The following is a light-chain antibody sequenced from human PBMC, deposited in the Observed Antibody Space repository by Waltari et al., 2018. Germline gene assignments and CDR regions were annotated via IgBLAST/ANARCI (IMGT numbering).Light chain of an antibody. J-gene: IGKJ2*01. CDR1: QTLSSW. Sequence: DIQMTQSPPTLSTSIGDRVTIPCRASQTLSSWLAWYQQKQGKAPKLLINTESSLESGVPSRFSGSGSGTEFTLTISSLQPDDFATYYCQQYDRLPVTFGQGTKLEIK. CDR3: QQYDRLPVT. V-gene: IGKV1-5*03. CDR2: TES.